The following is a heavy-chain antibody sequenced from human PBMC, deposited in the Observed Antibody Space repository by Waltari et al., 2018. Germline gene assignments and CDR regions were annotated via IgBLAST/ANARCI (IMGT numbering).Heavy chain of an antibody. Sequence: QVQLQESGPGLVKPSETLSLTCTVSGGSISSYYWSWIRQPPGKGLEWIGYIYYSGSTNYNPSLKSRVTISVDTSKNQFSLKLSSVTAADTAVYYCARDRDIVVVPAAPGGMDVWGQGTTVTVSS. CDR3: ARDRDIVVVPAAPGGMDV. CDR1: GGSISSYY. CDR2: IYYSGST. J-gene: IGHJ6*02. D-gene: IGHD2-2*01. V-gene: IGHV4-59*12.